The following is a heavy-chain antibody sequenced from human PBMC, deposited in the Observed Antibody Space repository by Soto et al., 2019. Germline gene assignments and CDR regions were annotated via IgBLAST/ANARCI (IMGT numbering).Heavy chain of an antibody. CDR1: GGSISSYY. Sequence: GPAGASETLSLTCTVSGGSISSYYWSWLRQPAGKGLEWIGRIYTSGSTNYNPSLKSRVTMSVDTSKNQFSLKLSSVTAADTAVYYCARGGYSSSSDYFDYWGQGTLVTVSS. CDR3: ARGGYSSSSDYFDY. CDR2: IYTSGST. J-gene: IGHJ4*02. V-gene: IGHV4-4*07. D-gene: IGHD6-6*01.